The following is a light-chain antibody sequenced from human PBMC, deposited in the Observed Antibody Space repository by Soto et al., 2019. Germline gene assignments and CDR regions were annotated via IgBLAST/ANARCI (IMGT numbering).Light chain of an antibody. Sequence: QSALTQPASVSGSPGQSITISCTGTSSYIGGYNYVSWYQQYPGKAPKLMIFGVSDRPSGVSNRFSGSKSGTTASLTISGLQAEDEADYYCSSYKTSSTVVVFGGGTQLTVL. CDR1: SSYIGGYNY. V-gene: IGLV2-14*01. CDR3: SSYKTSSTVVV. J-gene: IGLJ2*01. CDR2: GVS.